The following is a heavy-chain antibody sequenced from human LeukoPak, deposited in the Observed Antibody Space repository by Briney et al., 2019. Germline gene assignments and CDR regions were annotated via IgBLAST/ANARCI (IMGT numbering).Heavy chain of an antibody. Sequence: PGGSLRLSCGASGFTFSSYWMHWVRQSRGKGLVWVSRINSDGSSTSYADSVRGRFTISRDNAKNTLYLQMNSLRAEDTAVYYCARDPPYHFWSGYYDSFDYWGQGTLVTVSS. CDR1: GFTFSSYW. D-gene: IGHD3-3*01. J-gene: IGHJ4*02. CDR3: ARDPPYHFWSGYYDSFDY. V-gene: IGHV3-74*01. CDR2: INSDGSST.